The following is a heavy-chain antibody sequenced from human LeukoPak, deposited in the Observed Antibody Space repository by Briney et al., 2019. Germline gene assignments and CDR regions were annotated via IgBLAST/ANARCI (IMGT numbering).Heavy chain of an antibody. CDR1: GYTFTNYD. CDR2: MNPNSDNI. D-gene: IGHD3-10*01. Sequence: GASVKVSCKASGYTFTNYDINWVRQATGQGLEWMGWMNPNSDNIGYAQKFQGRVTITRNTSISTAYMELSSLRSEDTVVYYCAGGLVLWFGELLMDNWFDPWGQGTLVTVSS. J-gene: IGHJ5*02. V-gene: IGHV1-8*01. CDR3: AGGLVLWFGELLMDNWFDP.